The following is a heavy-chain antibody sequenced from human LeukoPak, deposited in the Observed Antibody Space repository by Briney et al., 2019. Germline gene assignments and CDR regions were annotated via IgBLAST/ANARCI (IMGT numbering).Heavy chain of an antibody. Sequence: GGSLRLSCAASGFTFSSYSMNWVRQAPGKGLEWVSGISWNSGSIGYADSVKGRFTISRDNAKNSLYLQMNSLRAEDTALYYCAKGMAPVGATSFDYWGQGTLVTVSS. CDR2: ISWNSGSI. J-gene: IGHJ4*02. V-gene: IGHV3-9*01. CDR3: AKGMAPVGATSFDY. CDR1: GFTFSSYS. D-gene: IGHD1-26*01.